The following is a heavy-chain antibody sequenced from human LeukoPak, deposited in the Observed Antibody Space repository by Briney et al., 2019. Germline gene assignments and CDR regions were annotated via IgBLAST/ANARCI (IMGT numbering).Heavy chain of an antibody. D-gene: IGHD4-23*01. CDR1: GFTVSSNY. CDR2: IYSGGST. CDR3: ARGGKIYYYYGMDV. J-gene: IGHJ6*02. Sequence: GSLRLSCAASGFTVSSNYMSWVRQAPGKGLEWVSVIYSGGSTYYADSVKGRFTISRDNSKNTLYLQMNSLRAEDTAVYYCARGGKIYYYYGMDVWVQGTTVTVSS. V-gene: IGHV3-66*02.